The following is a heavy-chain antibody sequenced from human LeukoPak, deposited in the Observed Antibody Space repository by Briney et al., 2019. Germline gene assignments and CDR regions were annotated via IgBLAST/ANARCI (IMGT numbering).Heavy chain of an antibody. CDR2: IRGVGDPA. J-gene: IGHJ4*02. CDR1: GFTFSNAW. CDR3: AKDLSSGTGRGFDY. V-gene: IGHV3-23*01. D-gene: IGHD3/OR15-3a*01. Sequence: PGGSLRLSCAASGFTFSNAWMSWVRQAPNKGLEWVSGIRGVGDPAYYAESVKGRFTIQRDNSKNTLYLNMNSLRAEDTALYYCAKDLSSGTGRGFDYWGQGTLVSVSS.